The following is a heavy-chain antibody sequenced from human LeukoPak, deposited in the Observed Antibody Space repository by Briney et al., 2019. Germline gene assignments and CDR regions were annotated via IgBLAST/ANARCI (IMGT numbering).Heavy chain of an antibody. CDR1: GGSISSYY. J-gene: IGHJ4*02. Sequence: SETLSLTCTVSGGSISSYYWSWIRQPPGKGLEWIGEINHSGSTNYNPSLKSRVTISVDTSKNQFSLKLSSVTAADTAVYYCARGQVYYDSSGYPPYFDYWGQGTLVTVSS. D-gene: IGHD3-22*01. CDR3: ARGQVYYDSSGYPPYFDY. V-gene: IGHV4-34*01. CDR2: INHSGST.